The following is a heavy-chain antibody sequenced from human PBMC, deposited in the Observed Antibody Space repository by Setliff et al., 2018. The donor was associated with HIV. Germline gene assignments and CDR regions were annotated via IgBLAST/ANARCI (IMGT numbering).Heavy chain of an antibody. J-gene: IGHJ4*02. CDR3: ARGAGTVDYPCCFDL. CDR2: IKQDGSEK. D-gene: IGHD4-17*01. V-gene: IGHV3-7*03. CDR1: GFTFSSCW. Sequence: GGSLRLSCAASGFTFSSCWVTWVRQGPGKGLEWVANIKQDGSEKYYVDSVKGRFTISRDNAKSSLTLQMNSLRVEDTAMYYCARGAGTVDYPCCFDLWGQGTLVTVS.